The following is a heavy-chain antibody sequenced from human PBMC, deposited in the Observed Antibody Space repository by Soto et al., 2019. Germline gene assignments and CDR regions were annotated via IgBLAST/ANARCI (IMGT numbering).Heavy chain of an antibody. V-gene: IGHV3-23*01. CDR3: AKGKISTTTYTSFDS. D-gene: IGHD1-26*01. CDR2: FSGPGGGT. J-gene: IGHJ5*01. Sequence: GGALRVSRDASGFTFGVFSRSWVRQTPGKGLEWVSTFSGPGGGTYYADYVKGRFTISRDNFKSAVHLQMNSLRAEDTAIYYCAKGKISTTTYTSFDSWGRGTLVTVSS. CDR1: GFTFGVFS.